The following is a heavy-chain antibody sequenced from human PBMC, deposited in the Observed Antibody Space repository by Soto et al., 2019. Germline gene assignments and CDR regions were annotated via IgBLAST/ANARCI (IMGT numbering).Heavy chain of an antibody. CDR2: IYPGDSDT. V-gene: IGHV5-51*01. CDR3: AGEAPSIAARAPYYYYYMDV. D-gene: IGHD6-6*01. Sequence: PGESLKISCKGSGYSFTSYWIGWVRQMPGKGLEWMGIIYPGDSDTRYSPSFQGQVTISADKSISTAYLQWSSLKASDTAMYYCAGEAPSIAARAPYYYYYMDVWGKGTTVTVSS. CDR1: GYSFTSYW. J-gene: IGHJ6*03.